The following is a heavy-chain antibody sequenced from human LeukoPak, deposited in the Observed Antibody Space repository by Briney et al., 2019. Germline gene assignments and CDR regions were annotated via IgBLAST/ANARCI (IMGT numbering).Heavy chain of an antibody. Sequence: ASVKVSCKASGYALTGYYMHWVRQAPGQGLEWMGRINPNSGGTNYAQKFQGRVTMTRDTSISTAYMELSRLRSDDTAVYYCARESYSGSYYVVLDCWGQRTLVTVSS. CDR2: INPNSGGT. V-gene: IGHV1-2*06. D-gene: IGHD1-26*01. J-gene: IGHJ4*02. CDR1: GYALTGYY. CDR3: ARESYSGSYYVVLDC.